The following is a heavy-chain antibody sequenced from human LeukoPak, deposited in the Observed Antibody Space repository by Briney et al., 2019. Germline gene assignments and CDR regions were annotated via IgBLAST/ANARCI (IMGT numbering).Heavy chain of an antibody. V-gene: IGHV4-34*01. J-gene: IGHJ4*02. CDR3: ASGSSRGAIDY. CDR2: INHSGST. Sequence: KASETLSLTCAVYGGSFSGYYWSWIRQPPGKGLEWIGEINHSGSTNYNPSLKSRVTISVGTSKNQFSLKLSSVTAADTAVYYCASGSSRGAIDYWGQGTLVTVSS. D-gene: IGHD6-19*01. CDR1: GGSFSGYY.